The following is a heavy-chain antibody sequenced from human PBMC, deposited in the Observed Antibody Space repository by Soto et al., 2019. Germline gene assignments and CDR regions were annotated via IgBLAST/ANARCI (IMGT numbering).Heavy chain of an antibody. Sequence: QVQLVQSGAEVKRPGSSVKVSCKASGGTFSNYAISWVRQAPGQGLEWMGGIIPSFGTPIYAQRFQGRITITADESTGRAYMELRSLRSEDTALYYCARAPSTYSSSWYYFDYWGQGTLITVSS. CDR3: ARAPSTYSSSWYYFDY. V-gene: IGHV1-69*01. J-gene: IGHJ4*02. D-gene: IGHD6-13*01. CDR1: GGTFSNYA. CDR2: IIPSFGTP.